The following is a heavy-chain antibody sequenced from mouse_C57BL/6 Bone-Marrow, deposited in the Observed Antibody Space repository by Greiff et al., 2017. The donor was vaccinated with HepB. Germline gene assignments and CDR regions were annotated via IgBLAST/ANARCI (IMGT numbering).Heavy chain of an antibody. V-gene: IGHV1-18*01. D-gene: IGHD1-1*01. CDR3: ARSGYYGSTLFDY. CDR2: INPNNGGT. J-gene: IGHJ2*01. Sequence: LVKPGASVKIPCKASGYTFTDYNMDWVKQSHGKSLEWIGDINPNNGGTIYNQKFKGKATLTVDKSSSTAYMELRSLTSEDTAVYYCARSGYYGSTLFDYWGQGTTLTVSS. CDR1: GYTFTDYN.